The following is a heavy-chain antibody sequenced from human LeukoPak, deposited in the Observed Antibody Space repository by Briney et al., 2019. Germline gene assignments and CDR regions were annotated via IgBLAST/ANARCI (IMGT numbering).Heavy chain of an antibody. Sequence: GGSLRLSCAASGFSFSSNEMNWVRQAPGEGLEWVSAISGSGGSTYYADSVKGRFTISRENSKNTLYLQMNSPSAEHAAVYYIAKGVLRCQLLPCDYWGQGTRVSV. CDR1: GFSFSSNE. CDR3: AKGVLRCQLLPCDY. D-gene: IGHD2-2*01. V-gene: IGHV3-23*01. J-gene: IGHJ4*02. CDR2: ISGSGGST.